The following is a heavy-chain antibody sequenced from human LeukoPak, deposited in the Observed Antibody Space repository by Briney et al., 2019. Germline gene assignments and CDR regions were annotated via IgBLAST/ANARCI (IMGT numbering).Heavy chain of an antibody. CDR2: IKQDGSEK. Sequence: GGSLRLSCAASGFTFSSYWMSWVCQAPGKGLEWVANIKQDGSEKYYVDSVKGRFTISRDNAKNSLYLQMNSLRAEDTAVYYCARELLGHGYNSGDFDYWGQGTLVTVSS. D-gene: IGHD5-24*01. CDR1: GFTFSSYW. V-gene: IGHV3-7*01. J-gene: IGHJ4*02. CDR3: ARELLGHGYNSGDFDY.